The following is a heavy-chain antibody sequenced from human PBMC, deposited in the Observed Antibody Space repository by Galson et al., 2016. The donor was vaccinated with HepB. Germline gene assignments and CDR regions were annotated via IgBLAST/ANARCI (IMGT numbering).Heavy chain of an antibody. Sequence: QSGAEVKKPGESLKISCKGPGYGFTSYWLGWVRQMPGKGLEWMGVIYPGDSETTYSPSFRGQVTMSVDKSISTAYLQWSSLKASDSAMDFCARQRGVGGWYFDSWGQGTLVTVSS. CDR3: ARQRGVGGWYFDS. J-gene: IGHJ4*02. CDR2: IYPGDSET. CDR1: GYGFTSYW. V-gene: IGHV5-51*01. D-gene: IGHD6-19*01.